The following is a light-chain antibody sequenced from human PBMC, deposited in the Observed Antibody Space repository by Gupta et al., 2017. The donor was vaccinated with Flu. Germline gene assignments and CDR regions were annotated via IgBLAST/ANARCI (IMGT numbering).Light chain of an antibody. Sequence: PATLSVSPGEGATLSCRASQTVTSNLAWYQQKPGQPPRLLIYGASTRATGFPARFSGSGYGTEFSLTISSLQSEDFAVYYCQQYKDWPLTFGGGTKVEIK. CDR1: QTVTSN. CDR2: GAS. CDR3: QQYKDWPLT. V-gene: IGKV3-15*01. J-gene: IGKJ4*01.